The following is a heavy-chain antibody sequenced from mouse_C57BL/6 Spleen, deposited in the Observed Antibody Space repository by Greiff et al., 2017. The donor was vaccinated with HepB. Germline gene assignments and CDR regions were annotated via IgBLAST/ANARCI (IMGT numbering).Heavy chain of an antibody. CDR2: INPNNGGT. D-gene: IGHD2-4*01. Sequence: VQLQQSGPELVKPGASVKISCKASGYTFTDYYMNWVKQSHGKSLEWIGDINPNNGGTSYNQKFKGKATLTVDKSSSTAYMELRSLTSEDSAVYYCARRCDYDEGFAYWGQGTLVTVSA. V-gene: IGHV1-26*01. CDR3: ARRCDYDEGFAY. CDR1: GYTFTDYY. J-gene: IGHJ3*01.